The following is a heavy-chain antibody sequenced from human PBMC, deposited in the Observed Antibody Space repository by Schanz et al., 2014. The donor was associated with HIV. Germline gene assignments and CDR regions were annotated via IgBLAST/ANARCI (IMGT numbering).Heavy chain of an antibody. D-gene: IGHD3-22*01. V-gene: IGHV3-33*06. J-gene: IGHJ6*02. CDR2: IWYDGSNK. CDR1: GFTFSNYG. Sequence: QVQLVESGGGVVQPGRSLRLSCTASGFTFSNYGMHWVRQAPGKGLEWVAAIWYDGSNKFYADSVKGRFTISRDNSKNTLYLQMNNLRAEDTAVYYCAKDRNQYDSRYIGKGNYYYYYGMDVWGQGTTVAVSS. CDR3: AKDRNQYDSRYIGKGNYYYYYGMDV.